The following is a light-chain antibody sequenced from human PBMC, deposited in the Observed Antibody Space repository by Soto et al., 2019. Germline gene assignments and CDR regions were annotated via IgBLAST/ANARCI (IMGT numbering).Light chain of an antibody. Sequence: QSALTQPPSASGSPGQSVTSSCTGTSSDIGGYNYVSWYQHHPGKAPELIIYEVNKRPSGVPDRFSGSKSGNTASLTVSRLQTEDEADYYCSSYAGSNNFVFGTGTKVTVL. J-gene: IGLJ1*01. CDR1: SSDIGGYNY. V-gene: IGLV2-8*01. CDR3: SSYAGSNNFV. CDR2: EVN.